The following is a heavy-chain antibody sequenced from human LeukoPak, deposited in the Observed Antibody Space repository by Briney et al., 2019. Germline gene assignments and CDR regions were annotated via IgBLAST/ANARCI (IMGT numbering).Heavy chain of an antibody. Sequence: GASVKVSCKASGYTFTGYYMHWVRQAPGQGLEWMGWINPNSGGTNYAQKFQGRVTMTRDTSISTAYMELSSLRSDDTAVYYCTRDEAWSPSHYWGQGTLVTVSS. D-gene: IGHD2-15*01. CDR1: GYTFTGYY. J-gene: IGHJ4*02. CDR2: INPNSGGT. V-gene: IGHV1-2*02. CDR3: TRDEAWSPSHY.